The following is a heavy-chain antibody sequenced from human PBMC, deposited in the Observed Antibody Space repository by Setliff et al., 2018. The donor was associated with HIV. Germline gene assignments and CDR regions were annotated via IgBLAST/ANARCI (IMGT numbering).Heavy chain of an antibody. V-gene: IGHV3-15*01. CDR1: GFTFXXXX. D-gene: IGHD3-22*01. CDR3: VRTKPEVRNYYDTSGYKCFYYYMDV. CDR2: IKSKIDGETT. Sequence: GGSLRLSCAASGFTFXXXXXXWVRQAPGKGLEGVGRIKSKIDGETTDYAAPVKGRFTVSRDDSEKTLYLQMNSLKTEDTAVYYCVRTKPEVRNYYDTSGYKCFYYYMDVWGKGTTVTVSS. J-gene: IGHJ6*03.